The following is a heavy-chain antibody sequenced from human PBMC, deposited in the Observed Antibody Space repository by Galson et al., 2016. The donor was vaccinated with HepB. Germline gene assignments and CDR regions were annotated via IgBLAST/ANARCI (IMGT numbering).Heavy chain of an antibody. CDR3: AKDGLMVNADYYYGVDV. CDR2: VSGSGSST. Sequence: SLRLSCAASGFTFSTYAMSWVRQGPGKGLEWVSGVSGSGSSTDYADSVKGRFTISRDNSKNTLCLQMNSLRAEDTAVYYCAKDGLMVNADYYYGVDVWGQGTTVTVSS. CDR1: GFTFSTYA. V-gene: IGHV3-23*01. D-gene: IGHD5-18*01. J-gene: IGHJ6*02.